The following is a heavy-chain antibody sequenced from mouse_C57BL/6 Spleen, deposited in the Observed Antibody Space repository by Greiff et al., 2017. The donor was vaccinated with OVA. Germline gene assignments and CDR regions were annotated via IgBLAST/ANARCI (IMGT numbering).Heavy chain of an antibody. CDR1: GYTFTDYE. CDR3: TRYYAMDY. Sequence: VKLMESGAELVRPGASVTLSCKASGYTFTDYEMHWVKQTPVHGLEWIGAIDPETGGTAYNQKFKGKAILTADKSSSTAYMELRSLTSEDSAVYYCTRYYAMDYWGQGTSVTVSS. V-gene: IGHV1-15*01. CDR2: IDPETGGT. J-gene: IGHJ4*01.